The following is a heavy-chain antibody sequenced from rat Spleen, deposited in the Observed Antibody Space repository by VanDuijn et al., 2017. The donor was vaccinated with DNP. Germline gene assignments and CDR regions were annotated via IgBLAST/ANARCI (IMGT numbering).Heavy chain of an antibody. CDR3: ARHVLPLRVWDY. CDR1: GFTFSDYY. Sequence: EVQLVESGGGLVRPGRSLKLSCTASGFTFSDYYMAWVRQAPTKGLEWVAYSNYDGGSTYNGDSVKGRFTISRDNAKSTLYLQMNSLRSEDMATYYCARHVLPLRVWDYWGQGVMVTVSS. V-gene: IGHV5-22*01. CDR2: SNYDGGST. D-gene: IGHD1-4*01. J-gene: IGHJ2*01.